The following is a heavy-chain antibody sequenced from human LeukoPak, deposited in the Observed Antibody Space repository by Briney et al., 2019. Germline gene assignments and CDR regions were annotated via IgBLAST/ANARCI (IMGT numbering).Heavy chain of an antibody. CDR3: AKLTVTTDFDY. CDR1: GNYW. V-gene: IGHV3-74*01. Sequence: GGSLRLSCAASGNYWMHWVRQAPGKGLVWVSHINSDGSWTSYADSVKGRFTISKDNAKNTVYLQMNSLRAEDTAVYYCAKLTVTTDFDYWGQGTLVTVSS. J-gene: IGHJ4*02. D-gene: IGHD4-17*01. CDR2: INSDGSWT.